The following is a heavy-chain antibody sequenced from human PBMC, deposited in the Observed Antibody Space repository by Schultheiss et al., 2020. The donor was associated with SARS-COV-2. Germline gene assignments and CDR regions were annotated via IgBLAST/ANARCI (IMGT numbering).Heavy chain of an antibody. V-gene: IGHV3-23*01. CDR1: GFTFSSYW. D-gene: IGHD3-22*01. CDR2: ISGSGGST. Sequence: GGSLRLSCAASGFTFSSYWMHWVRQAPGKGLVWVSAISGSGGSTYYADSVKGRFTISRDNSKNTLYLQMNSLRAEDTAVYYCAKDLDYYDSSGYDAFDIWGQGTMVTVSS. J-gene: IGHJ3*02. CDR3: AKDLDYYDSSGYDAFDI.